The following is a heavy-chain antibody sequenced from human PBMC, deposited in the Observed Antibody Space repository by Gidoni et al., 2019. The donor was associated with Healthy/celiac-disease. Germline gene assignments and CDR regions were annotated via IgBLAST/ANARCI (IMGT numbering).Heavy chain of an antibody. CDR3: ASHFAPYGDYSDSTGLTT. D-gene: IGHD4-17*01. V-gene: IGHV1-2*04. CDR2: IHPNSCGT. CDR1: GNTVTGHR. J-gene: IGHJ5*02. Sequence: QVQQVESGAEVKKPGASVKVSCRASGNTVTGHRMHWVRQAPGQGLEWMGWIHPNSCGTIYAQKFQGWVTMTRDTSISPAYMELSRLRSDATAVYYCASHFAPYGDYSDSTGLTTWGQGTLVTVSS.